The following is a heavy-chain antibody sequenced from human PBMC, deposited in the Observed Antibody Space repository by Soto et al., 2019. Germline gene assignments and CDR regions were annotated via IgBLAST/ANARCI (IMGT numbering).Heavy chain of an antibody. J-gene: IGHJ5*02. CDR2: FIPIFGTA. D-gene: IGHD3-10*01. CDR1: GGTFSSYA. V-gene: IGHV1-69*13. Sequence: SVKVSCKASGGTFSSYAISWVRQAPGQGLEWMGGFIPIFGTANYAQKFQGRVTITADESTSTAYMELSSLRSEDTAVYYCARGYYGSGSYYWFDPWGQGTLVTVSS. CDR3: ARGYYGSGSYYWFDP.